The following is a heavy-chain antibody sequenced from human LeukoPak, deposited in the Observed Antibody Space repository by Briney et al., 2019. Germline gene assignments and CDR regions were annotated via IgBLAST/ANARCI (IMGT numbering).Heavy chain of an antibody. V-gene: IGHV5-51*01. Sequence: GESLKISCKGSGYSFTSYWIGWVRQMPGKGLEWMGIIYPGDSDTGYSPSFQGQVTISADKSISTAYLQWSSLKASDTAMYYCARLTYYDSSGYQTIAPFDYWGQGTLVTVSS. D-gene: IGHD3-22*01. CDR1: GYSFTSYW. CDR3: ARLTYYDSSGYQTIAPFDY. CDR2: IYPGDSDT. J-gene: IGHJ4*02.